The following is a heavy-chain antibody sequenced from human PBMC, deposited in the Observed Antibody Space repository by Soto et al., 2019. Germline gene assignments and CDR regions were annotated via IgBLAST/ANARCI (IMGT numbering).Heavy chain of an antibody. CDR1: GYSFTSYW. J-gene: IGHJ6*02. CDR3: ARPWSNYYYGMDV. D-gene: IGHD3-3*01. Sequence: LGESLKISCQGSGYSFTSYWIGWVRQMPGKGLEWMGIIYPGDSDTRYSPSFQGQVTISADKSISTAYLQWSSLKASDTAMYYCARPWSNYYYGMDVWGQGTTVTVSS. V-gene: IGHV5-51*01. CDR2: IYPGDSDT.